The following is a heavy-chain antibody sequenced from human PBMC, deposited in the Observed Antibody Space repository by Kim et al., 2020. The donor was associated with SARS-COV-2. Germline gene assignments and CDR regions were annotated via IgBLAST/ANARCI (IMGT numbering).Heavy chain of an antibody. V-gene: IGHV3-15*01. J-gene: IGHJ4*02. CDR2: IKSKTDGGTT. CDR1: GFTFSNAW. Sequence: GGSLRLSCTASGFTFSNAWMSWVRQAPGKGLEWVGRIKSKTDGGTTDYAAPVKGRFTISRDDSKNTLYLQMNSLKTEDTAVYYCTTDNYYDSSGYRRGFDYWGQGTLVTVSS. D-gene: IGHD3-22*01. CDR3: TTDNYYDSSGYRRGFDY.